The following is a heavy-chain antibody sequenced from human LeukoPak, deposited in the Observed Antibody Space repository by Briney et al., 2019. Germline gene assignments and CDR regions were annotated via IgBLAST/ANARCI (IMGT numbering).Heavy chain of an antibody. CDR3: YGSGYDAFDI. Sequence: ASVKVSCKASGYTVTSYYMHWVRQAPGQGLEWMGIINPSGGSTSYAQKFQGRVTMTRDMSTSTVYMELSSLRSEDTAVYYCYGSGYDAFDIWGQGTMVTVSS. J-gene: IGHJ3*02. V-gene: IGHV1-46*01. D-gene: IGHD3-10*01. CDR2: INPSGGST. CDR1: GYTVTSYY.